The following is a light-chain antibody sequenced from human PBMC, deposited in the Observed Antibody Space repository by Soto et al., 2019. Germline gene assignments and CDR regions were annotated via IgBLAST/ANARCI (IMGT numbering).Light chain of an antibody. CDR1: SSDVGANNY. CDR3: CSYAGSYTLRV. J-gene: IGLJ2*01. V-gene: IGLV2-11*01. CDR2: DVS. Sequence: QSALTQPRSVSGSPGQSVTISCSETSSDVGANNYVSWYQQHPGKVPKLMIYDVSKRPSGVPDRFSGSKSGNTASLTISGLQAEDEADYYCCSYAGSYTLRVFGGGTKLTVL.